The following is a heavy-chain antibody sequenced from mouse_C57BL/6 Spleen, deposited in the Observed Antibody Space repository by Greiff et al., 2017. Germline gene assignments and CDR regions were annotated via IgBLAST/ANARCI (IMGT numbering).Heavy chain of an antibody. V-gene: IGHV1-82*01. D-gene: IGHD1-1*01. CDR2: IYPGDGDT. Sequence: QVQLQQSGPELVKPGASVKISCKASGYAFSSSWMHWVKQRPGKGLEWIGRIYPGDGDTNYNGKFKGKATLTADKSSSTANMQLSSLTSEDSAVYFCARSGYYGSDYYAMDYWGQGTSVTVSS. J-gene: IGHJ4*01. CDR1: GYAFSSSW. CDR3: ARSGYYGSDYYAMDY.